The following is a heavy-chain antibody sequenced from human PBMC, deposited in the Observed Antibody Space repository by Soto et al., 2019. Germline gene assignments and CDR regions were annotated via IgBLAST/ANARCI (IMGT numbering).Heavy chain of an antibody. CDR1: GFTFSDYY. J-gene: IGHJ3*02. D-gene: IGHD3-16*02. Sequence: GGSLRLSGASSGFTFSDYYMSWIRQAPGKGLEWVSYISSTSRFIYYADSVLGRFTISRDNAKSTLHLQMTGLTAADTAVYYCARDDDGRYPSNNFDMWGQGTMV. CDR2: ISSTSRFI. V-gene: IGHV3-11*06. CDR3: ARDDDGRYPSNNFDM.